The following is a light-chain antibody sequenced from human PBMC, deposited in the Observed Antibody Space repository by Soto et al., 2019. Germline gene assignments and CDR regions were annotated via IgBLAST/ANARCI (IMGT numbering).Light chain of an antibody. Sequence: EIVMTQSPATLSVSPGERATLSCRASQSVSSNLAWYQQKPGQAPRLLIYGASTRATGIPARFSGSGSGTGFTLTISSLQSEDFAVYYCQQYNNWPRVFGQGTKVDIK. J-gene: IGKJ1*01. CDR3: QQYNNWPRV. CDR1: QSVSSN. V-gene: IGKV3-15*01. CDR2: GAS.